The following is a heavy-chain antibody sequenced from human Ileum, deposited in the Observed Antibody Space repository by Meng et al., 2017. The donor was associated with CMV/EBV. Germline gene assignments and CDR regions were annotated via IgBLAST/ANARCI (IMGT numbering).Heavy chain of an antibody. Sequence: WVRQAPGKGLEWLASIKSKSDGGTTDHAPPVTGRFTTSRDDSKNTLYLQMNRLKSEDTAVYYCITHPLFTMQLLTTETADSYNWLDPRGQGTLVTVSS. J-gene: IGHJ5*02. V-gene: IGHV3-15*01. D-gene: IGHD4-11*01. CDR3: ITHPLFTMQLLTTETADSYNWLDP. CDR2: IKSKSDGGTT.